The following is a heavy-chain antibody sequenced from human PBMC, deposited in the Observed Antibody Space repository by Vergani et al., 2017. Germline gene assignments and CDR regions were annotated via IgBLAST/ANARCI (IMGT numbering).Heavy chain of an antibody. D-gene: IGHD3-22*01. V-gene: IGHV3-30*01. CDR1: GFTFSSYA. J-gene: IGHJ4*02. CDR2: ISYDGSNK. Sequence: QVQLVESGGGVVQPGRSLRLSCAASGFTFSSYAMHWVRQAPGKGLEWVAVISYDGSNKYYADSVKGRFTISRDNSKNTLYLQMNSLRAEDTAVYYCARDERINYYDSSGYYSGVGFDYWGQGTLVTVSS. CDR3: ARDERINYYDSSGYYSGVGFDY.